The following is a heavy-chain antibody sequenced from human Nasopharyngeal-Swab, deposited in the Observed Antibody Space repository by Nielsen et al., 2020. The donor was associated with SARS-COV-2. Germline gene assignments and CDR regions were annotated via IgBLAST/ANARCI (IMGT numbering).Heavy chain of an antibody. D-gene: IGHD7-27*01. CDR2: IKQDGSEK. V-gene: IGHV3-7*01. Sequence: VRQMPGKGLEWVANIKQDGSEKYYVDSVKGRFTISRDNARKSLYLRMNSLRAEDTAVYCCARDFLTGSTTSPLHYWGQGTLVTVSS. CDR3: ARDFLTGSTTSPLHY. J-gene: IGHJ4*02.